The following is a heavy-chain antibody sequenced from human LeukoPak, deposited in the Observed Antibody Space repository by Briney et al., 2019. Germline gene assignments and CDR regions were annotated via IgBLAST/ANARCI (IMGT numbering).Heavy chain of an antibody. CDR3: ARRQNYYDSSGYHYP. CDR1: GYTFSNYG. CDR2: ISAYSGHT. D-gene: IGHD3-22*01. V-gene: IGHV1-18*01. J-gene: IGHJ5*02. Sequence: ASVKVSCKASGYTFSNYGISWVRQAPGQGLEWMGWISAYSGHTNYAQKLQGRVTMTTDTSTNTAYMELRTLRSDDTAVYYCARRQNYYDSSGYHYPWGQGTLVTASS.